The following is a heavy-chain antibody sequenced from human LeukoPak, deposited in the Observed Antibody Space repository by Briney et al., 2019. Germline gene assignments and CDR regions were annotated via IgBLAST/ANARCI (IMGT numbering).Heavy chain of an antibody. CDR1: GGSFSGYY. J-gene: IGHJ4*02. V-gene: IGHV4-34*01. D-gene: IGHD5-12*01. CDR3: ARPMQGRYSGHFY. Sequence: SETLSLTCAVYGGSFSGYYWSWIRQPPGKGLEWIGEINHSGSTNYNPSLKSRVTISVDTSKNQFSLKLSSVTAADTAVYYCARPMQGRYSGHFYWGQGTLVTVSS. CDR2: INHSGST.